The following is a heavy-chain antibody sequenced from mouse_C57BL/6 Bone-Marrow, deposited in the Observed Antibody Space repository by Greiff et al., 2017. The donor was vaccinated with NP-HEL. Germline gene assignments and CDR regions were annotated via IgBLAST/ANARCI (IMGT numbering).Heavy chain of an antibody. J-gene: IGHJ1*03. D-gene: IGHD1-1*01. CDR3: ARRITTVPHWYFDV. CDR2: IYPRSGNT. V-gene: IGHV1-81*01. Sequence: QVQLKQSGAELARPGASVKLSCKASGYTFTSYGISWVKQRTGQGLEWIGEIYPRSGNTYYNEKFKGKATLTADKSSSTAYMELRSLTSEDSAVYFCARRITTVPHWYFDVWGTGTTVTVSS. CDR1: GYTFTSYG.